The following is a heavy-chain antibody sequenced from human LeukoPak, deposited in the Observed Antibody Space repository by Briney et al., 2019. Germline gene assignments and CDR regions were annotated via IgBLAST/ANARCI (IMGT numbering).Heavy chain of an antibody. D-gene: IGHD2-2*01. CDR3: ARSSFQLHQNWFDP. J-gene: IGHJ5*02. CDR1: GFTFSSYS. V-gene: IGHV3-21*01. CDR2: ISSSSSYI. Sequence: GGSLRLSCAASGFTFSSYSMNWVRQAPGKGLEWVSSISSSSSYIYYADSVKGRFTISRDNAKNSLYLQMNSLRAEDTAVYYYARSSFQLHQNWFDPWGQGTLVTVSS.